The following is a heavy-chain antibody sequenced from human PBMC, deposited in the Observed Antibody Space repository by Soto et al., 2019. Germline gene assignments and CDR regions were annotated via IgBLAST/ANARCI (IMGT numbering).Heavy chain of an antibody. V-gene: IGHV3-30*18. Sequence: GGSLRLSCAASGFTFSSYGMHWVRQAPGKGLEWVAVISYDGSNKYYADSVKGRFTISRDNSKNTLYLQMNSLRAEDTAVYYCAKDLSLQRGNSGGNDYWGKGTLVTVSS. CDR3: AKDLSLQRGNSGGNDY. CDR2: ISYDGSNK. J-gene: IGHJ4*02. CDR1: GFTFSSYG. D-gene: IGHD2-21*02.